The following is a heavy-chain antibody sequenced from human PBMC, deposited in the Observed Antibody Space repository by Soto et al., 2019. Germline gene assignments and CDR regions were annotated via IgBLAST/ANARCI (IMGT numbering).Heavy chain of an antibody. V-gene: IGHV1-18*01. CDR2: VSVPSGDT. D-gene: IGHD2-15*01. CDR1: GYSFSSFG. J-gene: IGHJ4*02. Sequence: VKVSCKASGYSFSSFGISWVRQAPGQGLEWVGWVSVPSGDTSSAQNFQGRVTVTTDTSTSTAYMEVGSLRSDDTAVYYCARTCRSGGSCYLEYWGEGTLVTVSS. CDR3: ARTCRSGGSCYLEY.